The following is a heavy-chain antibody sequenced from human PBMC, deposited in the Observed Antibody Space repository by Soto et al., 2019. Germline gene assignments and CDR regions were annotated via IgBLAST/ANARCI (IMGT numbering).Heavy chain of an antibody. Sequence: QVQLQESGPGLVKPSETLSLTCTVSGGSVSSGSYYWSWIRQPPGKGLEWIGYIYYSGSTNYNPSLKSRGTISVDTSKNQFSLKLSSVTAADTAVYYCATSWIQSPTARWGQGTLVTVSS. D-gene: IGHD5-18*01. CDR3: ATSWIQSPTAR. CDR1: GGSVSSGSYY. CDR2: IYYSGST. V-gene: IGHV4-61*01. J-gene: IGHJ4*02.